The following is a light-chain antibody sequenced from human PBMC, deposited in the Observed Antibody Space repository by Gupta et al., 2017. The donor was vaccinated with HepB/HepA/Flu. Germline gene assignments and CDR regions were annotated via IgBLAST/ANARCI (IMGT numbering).Light chain of an antibody. V-gene: IGKV1-39*01. CDR1: QSIRKY. CDR2: YAS. Sequence: DIHITHSPSSLSSSVGDRVTITCRASQSIRKYLNWYQQKPGKAPKLLIYYASTMQNEIPSRFSGSGSGTEFTLTISRLQPEDFAAYYCQQRLKTPLTFGQGTQVQIK. J-gene: IGKJ5*01. CDR3: QQRLKTPLT.